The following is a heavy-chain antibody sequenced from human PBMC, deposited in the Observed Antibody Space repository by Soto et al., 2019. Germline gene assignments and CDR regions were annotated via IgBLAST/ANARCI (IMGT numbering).Heavy chain of an antibody. CDR1: GGSISSYY. J-gene: IGHJ6*02. Sequence: SETLSLTCTVSGGSISSYYWSWIRQPPGKGLEWIGYIYYSGSTNYNPSLKSRVTISVDTSKNQFSLKLSSVTAADTAVYYCARAHEKYYYDSSGYKTYYYYGMDVWRQGTTVTVSS. D-gene: IGHD3-22*01. CDR3: ARAHEKYYYDSSGYKTYYYYGMDV. CDR2: IYYSGST. V-gene: IGHV4-59*01.